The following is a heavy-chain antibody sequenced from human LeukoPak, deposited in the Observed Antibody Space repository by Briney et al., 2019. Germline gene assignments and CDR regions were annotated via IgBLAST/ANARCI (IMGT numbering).Heavy chain of an antibody. J-gene: IGHJ4*02. CDR1: GFTFTNYW. V-gene: IGHV3-7*01. Sequence: GGSLRLSCAASGFTFTNYWMTWVRQAPGKGLEWVANIKQDGSVKYYADSMKGRFTISRDNARNSLYLQMNSLRVEDTAVYYCARIGYSSSSNDYWGQGTLVAVSS. D-gene: IGHD6-6*01. CDR2: IKQDGSVK. CDR3: ARIGYSSSSNDY.